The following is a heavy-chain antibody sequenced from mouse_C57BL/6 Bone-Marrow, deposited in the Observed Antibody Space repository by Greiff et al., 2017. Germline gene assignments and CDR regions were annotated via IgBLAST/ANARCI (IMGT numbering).Heavy chain of an antibody. D-gene: IGHD1-1*01. J-gene: IGHJ2*01. CDR2: IYPRSGNT. CDR3: ALTTVVLYYFDY. Sequence: VQLQQSGAELARPGASVKLSCKASGYTFTSYGISWVKQRTGQGLEWIGEIYPRSGNTYYNEKFKGKATLTADKSSSTEYMELRSLTSEDSAVYFCALTTVVLYYFDYWGQGTTLTVSS. CDR1: GYTFTSYG. V-gene: IGHV1-81*01.